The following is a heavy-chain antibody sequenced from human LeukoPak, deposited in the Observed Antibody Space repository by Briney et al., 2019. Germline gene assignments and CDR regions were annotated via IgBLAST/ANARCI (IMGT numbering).Heavy chain of an antibody. D-gene: IGHD4-23*01. J-gene: IGHJ4*02. Sequence: GGSLRLSCAASGFTFSSYAMSWVRPAPGKGREWVSASRGSGGSTYYADSVQGRFTISRDNAKNTLYLQMNSLGAEGTGVYYCAERVYGGRFDYWGQGNLVTVSS. V-gene: IGHV3-23*01. CDR1: GFTFSSYA. CDR3: AERVYGGRFDY. CDR2: SRGSGGST.